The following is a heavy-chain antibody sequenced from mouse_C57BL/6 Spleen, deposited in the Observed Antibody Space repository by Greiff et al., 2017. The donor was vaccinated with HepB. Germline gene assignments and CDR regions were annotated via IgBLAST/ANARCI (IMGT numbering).Heavy chain of an antibody. CDR1: GFNIKNNY. J-gene: IGHJ1*03. CDR3: ASLPNYYGSLYFDV. D-gene: IGHD1-1*01. CDR2: IDPANGNT. Sequence: VQLQQSVAELVRPGASVKLSCTASGFNIKNNYMHWVKQRPEQGLEWIGRIDPANGNTKYAPKFQGKATITAATSSNTAYLQLSSLTSEDTAIYYCASLPNYYGSLYFDVWGTGTTVTVSS. V-gene: IGHV14-3*01.